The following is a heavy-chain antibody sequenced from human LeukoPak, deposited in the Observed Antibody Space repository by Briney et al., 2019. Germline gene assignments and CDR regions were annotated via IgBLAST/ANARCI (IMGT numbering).Heavy chain of an antibody. J-gene: IGHJ4*02. CDR3: AKGITMVRGVIAKTLFDY. V-gene: IGHV3-23*01. CDR2: ISDSGGST. CDR1: GFTFNTYA. Sequence: PGGSLRLSCEASGFTFNTYAMTWVRQGPGKGLEWVSYISDSGGSTYYADSVKGRFTISRDNSKNMLFLQMSSLRAEDTAVYYCAKGITMVRGVIAKTLFDYWGQGALVTVSS. D-gene: IGHD3-10*01.